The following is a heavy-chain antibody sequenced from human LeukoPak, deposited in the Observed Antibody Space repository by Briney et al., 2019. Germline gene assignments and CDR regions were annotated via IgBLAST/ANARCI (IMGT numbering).Heavy chain of an antibody. CDR1: GDSVSSNSAA. CDR3: ARDGGSGWYWGSAFDI. J-gene: IGHJ3*02. CDR2: TYYRSKWYN. D-gene: IGHD6-19*01. Sequence: SQTLSLTCAISGDSVSSNSAAWNWIRQSPSRGLEWLGRTYYRSKWYNYYAVSVKSRITINPDTSKNQFSLQLNSVTPEDTAVYYCARDGGSGWYWGSAFDIWGQGTMVTVSS. V-gene: IGHV6-1*01.